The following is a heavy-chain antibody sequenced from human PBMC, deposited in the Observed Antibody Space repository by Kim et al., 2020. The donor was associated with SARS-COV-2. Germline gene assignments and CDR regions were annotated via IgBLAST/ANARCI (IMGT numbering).Heavy chain of an antibody. J-gene: IGHJ4*02. D-gene: IGHD2-15*01. CDR3: AYSFGASLDS. Sequence: GGSLRLSCAASGFTVSINHMSWVRQAPGKGLEWVSVIDSGGSTEYADSVKGRFAISRDHSKNTVYLQMNSLRVEDTALYYCAYSFGASLDSWGQGILVTV. CDR2: IDSGGST. CDR1: GFTVSINH. V-gene: IGHV3-66*01.